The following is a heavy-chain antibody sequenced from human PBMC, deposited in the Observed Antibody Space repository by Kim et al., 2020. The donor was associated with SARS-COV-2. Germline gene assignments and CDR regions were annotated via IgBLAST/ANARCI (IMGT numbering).Heavy chain of an antibody. CDR3: ARKAPMVRGVYPLDAFDI. CDR1: GYTFTSYY. D-gene: IGHD3-10*01. V-gene: IGHV1-46*01. CDR2: INPSGGST. Sequence: ASVKVSCKASGYTFTSYYMHWVRQAPGQGLEWMGIINPSGGSTSYAQKFQGRVTMTRDTSTSTVYMELSSLRSEDTAVYYCARKAPMVRGVYPLDAFDIWGQGTMVTVSS. J-gene: IGHJ3*02.